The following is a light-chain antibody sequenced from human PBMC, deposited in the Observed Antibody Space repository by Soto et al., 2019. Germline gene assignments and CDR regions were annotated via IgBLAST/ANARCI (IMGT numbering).Light chain of an antibody. J-gene: IGLJ3*02. CDR3: CSYAGNKTFV. Sequence: QSALTQPRSVSGSPGQSVTISCTGTSSDVGAYIYVSWYQQYPAKAPKVMIYDVGRRPSGVPDRFSGSKSGNTASLTISGLQAEDEAVYFCCSYAGNKTFVFGGGTKLTVL. CDR1: SSDVGAYIY. V-gene: IGLV2-11*01. CDR2: DVG.